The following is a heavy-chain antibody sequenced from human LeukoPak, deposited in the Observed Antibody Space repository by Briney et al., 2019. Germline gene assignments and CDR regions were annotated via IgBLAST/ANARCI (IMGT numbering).Heavy chain of an antibody. D-gene: IGHD5-12*01. CDR3: ARLGYSYGQGDY. CDR1: GYSFTEYW. Sequence: GESLKISCKGSGYSFTEYWIGWVRQMPGKGLEWMGIIYPRDSDAIYRPSSQGQVTISADRSTSTAYLQWSSLKASDSAMYYCARLGYSYGQGDYWGQGTLVTVST. J-gene: IGHJ4*02. V-gene: IGHV5-51*01. CDR2: IYPRDSDA.